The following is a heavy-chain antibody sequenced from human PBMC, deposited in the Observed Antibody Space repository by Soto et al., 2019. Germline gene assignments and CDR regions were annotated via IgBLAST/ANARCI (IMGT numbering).Heavy chain of an antibody. CDR2: IIPILGIA. J-gene: IGHJ6*03. V-gene: IGHV1-69*02. Sequence: QVPLVQSGAEVKKPGSSVKVSCKASGGTFSSYTISWVRQAPGQGLEWMGRIIPILGIANYAQKFQGRVTITADKSTSTAYMELSSLRSEDTAVYYCARGGSRPLHEYYYYYYMDVWGKGTTVTVSS. D-gene: IGHD2-15*01. CDR3: ARGGSRPLHEYYYYYYMDV. CDR1: GGTFSSYT.